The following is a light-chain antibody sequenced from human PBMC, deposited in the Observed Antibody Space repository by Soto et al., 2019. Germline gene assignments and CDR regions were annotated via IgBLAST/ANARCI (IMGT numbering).Light chain of an antibody. Sequence: EIVLTQSPATLSLSPGERATLSCRASHYVGISLAWYQQKPGQAPRLLIWDVSNRSNGIPSRFSGSGSGTDFTLTITSLEPEDSAVYYSQQRSAWPLTFGVGTRVEIK. CDR1: HYVGIS. J-gene: IGKJ4*02. V-gene: IGKV3-11*01. CDR2: DVS. CDR3: QQRSAWPLT.